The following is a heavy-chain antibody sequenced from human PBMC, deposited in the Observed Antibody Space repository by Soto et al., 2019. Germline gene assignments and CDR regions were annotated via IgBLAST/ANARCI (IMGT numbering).Heavy chain of an antibody. V-gene: IGHV3-33*01. D-gene: IGHD3-3*01. CDR1: GFTFSTYG. J-gene: IGHJ3*02. CDR2: IWYDGSNK. CDR3: AREAYYDFWSGSLVSGAFDI. Sequence: QVQLVESGGGVVQPGRSLRLTCAASGFTFSTYGMHWVRQAPGKGLEWVAVIWYDGSNKYYADSVKGRFTISRDNSKNTLYRQMNSLRAEDTAVYYCAREAYYDFWSGSLVSGAFDIWGQGTMVTVSS.